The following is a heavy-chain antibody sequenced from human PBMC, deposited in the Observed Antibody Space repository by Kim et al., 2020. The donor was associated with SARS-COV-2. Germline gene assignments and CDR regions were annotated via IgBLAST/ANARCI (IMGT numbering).Heavy chain of an antibody. D-gene: IGHD6-6*01. J-gene: IGHJ4*02. CDR2: IYYSGST. CDR3: ARVSRMEQLGGIDY. V-gene: IGHV4-31*03. Sequence: SETLSLTCTVSGGSISSGGYYWSWIRQHPGKGLEWIGYIYYSGSTYYNPSLKSRATISVDTSKNQFSLKLSSVTAADTAVYYCARVSRMEQLGGIDYWGQGTLVTVSS. CDR1: GGSISSGGYY.